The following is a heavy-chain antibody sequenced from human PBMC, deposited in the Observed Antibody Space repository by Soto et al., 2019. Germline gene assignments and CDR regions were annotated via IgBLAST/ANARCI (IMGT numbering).Heavy chain of an antibody. V-gene: IGHV3-66*01. J-gene: IGHJ6*02. CDR2: IYSGGST. CDR1: GFTVSSNY. Sequence: PGGSLRLSCAASGFTVSSNYMSWVRQAPGKGLEWVSVIYSGGSTYYADSVKGRFTISRDNSKNTLYLQMNSLRAEDTAAYYCAREAAAGPYYYYGMDVWGQGTTVTVSS. CDR3: AREAAAGPYYYYGMDV. D-gene: IGHD6-13*01.